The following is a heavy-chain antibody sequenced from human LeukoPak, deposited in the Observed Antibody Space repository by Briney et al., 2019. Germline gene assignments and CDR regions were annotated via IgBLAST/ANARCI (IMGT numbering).Heavy chain of an antibody. D-gene: IGHD3-10*01. CDR3: ARDRGWAPFDY. V-gene: IGHV3-7*01. CDR2: IKQDGSEQ. CDR1: GFTFSSYW. Sequence: GGSLRLSCAASGFTFSSYWMNRVRQALGKGLEWVANIKQDGSEQYYVDSVKGRFTISRDNAKNSLYLQMNSLRAEDTAVYYCARDRGWAPFDYWGQGTLVTVSS. J-gene: IGHJ4*02.